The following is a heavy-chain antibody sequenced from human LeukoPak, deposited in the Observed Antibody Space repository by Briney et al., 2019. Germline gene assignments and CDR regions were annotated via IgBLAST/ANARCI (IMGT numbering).Heavy chain of an antibody. CDR1: GYSFTGYY. Sequence: ASVKVSCKXSGYSFTGYYMHWVRQAPGQGLEWMGRTNPNSGGTNYSQKFQGRVTMTRDTSISTDYMELSGLRSDDTAVYYCASGGGSFGDVWGQGTMVTVSS. V-gene: IGHV1-2*06. CDR3: ASGGGSFGDV. J-gene: IGHJ3*01. D-gene: IGHD2-15*01. CDR2: TNPNSGGT.